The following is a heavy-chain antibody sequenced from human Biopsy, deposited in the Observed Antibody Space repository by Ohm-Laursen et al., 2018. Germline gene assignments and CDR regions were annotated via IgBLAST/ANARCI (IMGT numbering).Heavy chain of an antibody. J-gene: IGHJ4*02. Sequence: GTLSFTCVVSGGSYSGYFCFWIRQPPGKGMEWIGENNHHGNTKYSPSLWSRVSISVGTSKNQFSLNVNSVTAADTAVYYCAVLYGAFDYWGQGQLVSVSA. CDR2: NNHHGNT. CDR3: AVLYGAFDY. V-gene: IGHV4-34*01. D-gene: IGHD4/OR15-4a*01. CDR1: GGSYSGYF.